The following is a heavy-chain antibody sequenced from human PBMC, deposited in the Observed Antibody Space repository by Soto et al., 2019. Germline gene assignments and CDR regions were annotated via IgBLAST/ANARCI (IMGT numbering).Heavy chain of an antibody. CDR1: GYTFTSYG. CDR2: ISAYNGNT. D-gene: IGHD1-26*01. CDR3: ARDHSGSPQGSFDY. V-gene: IGHV1-18*04. Sequence: ASVKVSCQASGYTFTSYGISWVRQAPGQGLEWMGWISAYNGNTNYAQKLQGRVTMTTDTSTSTAYMELRSLRSDDTAVYYCARDHSGSPQGSFDYWGQGTLVTSPQ. J-gene: IGHJ4*02.